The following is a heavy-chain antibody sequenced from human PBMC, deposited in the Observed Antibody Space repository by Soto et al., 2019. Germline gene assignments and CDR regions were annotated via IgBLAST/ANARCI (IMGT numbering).Heavy chain of an antibody. Sequence: EVQLVESGGGLVKPGGSLRLSCAASGFTFSSYRMNWVRQAPGKGLEWVSSISSSSSYIYYADSVKGRFTISRDNAKNSLYLQMNSLRAEDTAVYYCARDAPYDILTDFYYYYYMDVWGKGTTDTVAS. CDR1: GFTFSSYR. CDR2: ISSSSSYI. CDR3: ARDAPYDILTDFYYYYYMDV. V-gene: IGHV3-21*01. J-gene: IGHJ6*03. D-gene: IGHD3-9*01.